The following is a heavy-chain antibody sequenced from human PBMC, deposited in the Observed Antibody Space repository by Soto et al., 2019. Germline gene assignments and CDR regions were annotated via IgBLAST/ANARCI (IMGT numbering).Heavy chain of an antibody. Sequence: SVKVSCKASGGTFSSYSISWVRQAPVQGLEWMGGIIPIFGTANYAQKFQGRVTITADESTSTAYMELSSLRSEDTAVYYCARVRDGYAENFAYWGQGTLVTVSS. CDR2: IIPIFGTA. CDR3: ARVRDGYAENFAY. D-gene: IGHD5-12*01. CDR1: GGTFSSYS. J-gene: IGHJ4*02. V-gene: IGHV1-69*13.